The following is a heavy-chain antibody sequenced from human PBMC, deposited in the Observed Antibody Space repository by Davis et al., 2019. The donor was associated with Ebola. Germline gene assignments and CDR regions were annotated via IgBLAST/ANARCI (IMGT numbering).Heavy chain of an antibody. V-gene: IGHV3-11*01. CDR1: GFTFSDYY. J-gene: IGHJ4*02. CDR2: ISSSGSTI. D-gene: IGHD2/OR15-2a*01. Sequence: GGSLRLSCAASGFTFSDYYMSWIRQAPGKGLEWVSYISSSGSTIYYADSVKGRFTISRDNAKNSLYLQMNSLRAEDTAVYFCVKYFNYAFEQWGRGTLVTVSS. CDR3: VKYFNYAFEQ.